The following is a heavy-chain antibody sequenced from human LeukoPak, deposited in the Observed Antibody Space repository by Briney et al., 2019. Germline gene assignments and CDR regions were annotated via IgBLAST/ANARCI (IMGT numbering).Heavy chain of an antibody. CDR2: IYYSGST. CDR1: GGSIGRSSYY. V-gene: IGHV4-39*07. D-gene: IGHD3-16*01. Sequence: ETLSLTCTVSGGSIGRSSYYWGWIRQPPGKGLEWIGSIYYSGSTYYNTSLKSRVTISVDTSKNQFSLNLSSVTAADTAIYYCARETRIMMTFGGVSPLDPWGQGTLVTVSS. CDR3: ARETRIMMTFGGVSPLDP. J-gene: IGHJ5*02.